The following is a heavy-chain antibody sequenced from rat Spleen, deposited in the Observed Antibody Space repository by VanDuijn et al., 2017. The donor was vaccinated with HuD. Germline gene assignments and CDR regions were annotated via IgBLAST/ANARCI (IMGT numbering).Heavy chain of an antibody. V-gene: IGHV2-6*01. CDR2: ISSGGNT. CDR1: GFSLTSYT. CDR3: ARGRYDGTYYYPGAFDY. Sequence: QVQLKESGPGLVQPSQTLSLTCTVSGFSLTSYTVSWVRQPPGKGLEWIAAISSGGNTHYNSALKSRLDISRDTSKSQVFLKMNTLQTEDTAMYFCARGRYDGTYYYPGAFDYWGQGVIVTVSS. J-gene: IGHJ2*01. D-gene: IGHD1-12*02.